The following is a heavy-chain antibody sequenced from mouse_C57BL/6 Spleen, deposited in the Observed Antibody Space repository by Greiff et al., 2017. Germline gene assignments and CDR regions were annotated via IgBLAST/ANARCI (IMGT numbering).Heavy chain of an antibody. CDR1: GFTFSDAW. CDR3: TRPGYSNYEGFAY. V-gene: IGHV6-6*01. CDR2: IRNKANNHAT. D-gene: IGHD2-5*01. J-gene: IGHJ3*01. Sequence: EVKLMESGGGLVQPGGSMKLSCAASGFTFSDAWMDWVRQSPEKGLEWVAEIRNKANNHATYYAESVKGRFTISRDDSKSSVYLQMNSLRAEDTGIYYSTRPGYSNYEGFAYWGQGTLVTVSA.